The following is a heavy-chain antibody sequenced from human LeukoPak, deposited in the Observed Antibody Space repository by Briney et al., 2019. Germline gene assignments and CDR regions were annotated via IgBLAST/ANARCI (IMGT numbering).Heavy chain of an antibody. CDR2: SSAYNGNT. CDR1: GYTFNPYG. CDR3: ARDGRQWVPLNWFDP. Sequence: ASVKASCKASGYTFNPYGINWGRQAPGQGLEWMGWSSAYNGNTNYAQKFQGRITLTTDTSTSTAYMELTSLRFDDTAVYYCARDGRQWVPLNWFDPWGQGTLVIVSS. V-gene: IGHV1-18*04. J-gene: IGHJ5*02. D-gene: IGHD6-19*01.